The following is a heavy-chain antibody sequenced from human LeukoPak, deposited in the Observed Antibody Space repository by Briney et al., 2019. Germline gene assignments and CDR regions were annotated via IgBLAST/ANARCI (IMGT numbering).Heavy chain of an antibody. CDR1: GGTFSSYA. J-gene: IGHJ4*02. CDR2: IIPIFGTA. V-gene: IGHV1-69*06. D-gene: IGHD6-13*01. CDR3: ARGGIAAAGRFDY. Sequence: SVKVSCKASGGTFSSYAISWVRQAPGQGLEWMGGIIPIFGTANYAQKFQGRVTITADKSTRTAYMELSSLRSEDTAVYYCARGGIAAAGRFDYWGQGTLVTVSS.